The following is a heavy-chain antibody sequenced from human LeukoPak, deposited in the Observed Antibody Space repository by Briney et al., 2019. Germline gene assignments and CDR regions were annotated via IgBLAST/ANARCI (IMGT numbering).Heavy chain of an antibody. CDR3: VRGQLPGHFDI. Sequence: PGGSLRLSCAASGFTVRSNYMRWVREAPGKGLEWVSVIYSGGSTYYADSVKGRFTISRDNSKNTLYLQMNSLRAEDTAVYYCVRGQLPGHFDIWGQGTMVTVSS. CDR2: IYSGGST. J-gene: IGHJ3*02. CDR1: GFTVRSNY. D-gene: IGHD2-2*01. V-gene: IGHV3-53*01.